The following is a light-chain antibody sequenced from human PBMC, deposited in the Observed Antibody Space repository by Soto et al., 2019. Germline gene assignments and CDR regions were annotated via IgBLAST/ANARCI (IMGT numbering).Light chain of an antibody. CDR1: QAIAGW. Sequence: DIQMIQSPSSVYASVGDRVTVACRSSQAIAGWLAWYQQKPGKAPRLLIYGTSTLQSGVPSRFSGSGSGTDFTLTINSLQHEDFATYYCQQAYSFPLTFGGGTKVDTK. J-gene: IGKJ4*01. CDR3: QQAYSFPLT. V-gene: IGKV1D-12*01. CDR2: GTS.